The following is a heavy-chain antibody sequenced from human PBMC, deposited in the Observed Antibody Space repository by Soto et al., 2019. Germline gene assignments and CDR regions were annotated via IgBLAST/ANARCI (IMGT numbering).Heavy chain of an antibody. CDR1: AFTFSNYA. V-gene: IGHV3-23*01. CDR3: AQWLVHDYNGLDV. J-gene: IGHJ6*02. Sequence: EVQLLESGGALVQPGGSLRLSCAASAFTFSNYAMSWVRQAPGKGLEWVSAITGSGGSTYYADSVRGRFTISRDNSKNTLYLHMNSLGAEDTAVYYCAQWLVHDYNGLDVWGQGTTVTVSS. CDR2: ITGSGGST. D-gene: IGHD6-19*01.